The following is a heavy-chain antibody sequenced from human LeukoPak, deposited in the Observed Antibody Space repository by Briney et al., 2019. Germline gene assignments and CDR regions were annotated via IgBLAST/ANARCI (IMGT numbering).Heavy chain of an antibody. V-gene: IGHV4-59*01. J-gene: IGHJ3*02. CDR1: GCSISSYY. Sequence: TSETLSLTCTVSGCSISSYYWSWIRQPPGKGLEWIGYTYNKGSTNYNPSLKSRVTILVDTSKNQFSLKLRSVTAADTAVYYCARDRPGIAVAGDAFDIWGQGTLVTVSS. CDR3: ARDRPGIAVAGDAFDI. CDR2: TYNKGST. D-gene: IGHD6-19*01.